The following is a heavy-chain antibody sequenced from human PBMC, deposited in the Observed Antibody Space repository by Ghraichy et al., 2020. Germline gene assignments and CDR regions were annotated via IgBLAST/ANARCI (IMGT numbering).Heavy chain of an antibody. CDR1: GYTFTSYD. CDR2: MNPNSGNT. D-gene: IGHD3-10*01. Sequence: ASVKVSCKASGYTFTSYDINWVRQATGQGLEWMGWMNPNSGNTGYAQKFQGRVTMTRNTSISTAYMELSSLRSEDTAVYYCARGRSFGFRGVIFAARRTSIYYFDYWGQGTLVTVSS. CDR3: ARGRSFGFRGVIFAARRTSIYYFDY. V-gene: IGHV1-8*01. J-gene: IGHJ4*02.